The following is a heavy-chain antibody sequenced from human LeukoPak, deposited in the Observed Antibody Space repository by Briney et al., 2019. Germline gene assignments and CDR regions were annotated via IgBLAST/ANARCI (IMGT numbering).Heavy chain of an antibody. D-gene: IGHD2-8*02. J-gene: IGHJ4*02. CDR3: ARVRESTGWQYYFDY. CDR1: GSLFTNYW. Sequence: GGALEISCQGSGSLFTNYWIGWVRQVPGKGLEGVGIIYPGESDTRYSPSFQGQVTISADKSITTAYLQWRTLKASDTATYYCARVRESTGWQYYFDYWGQGTLVTVSS. CDR2: IYPGESDT. V-gene: IGHV5-51*01.